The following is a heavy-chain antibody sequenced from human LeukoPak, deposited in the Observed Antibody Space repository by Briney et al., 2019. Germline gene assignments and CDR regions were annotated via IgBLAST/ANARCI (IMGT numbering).Heavy chain of an antibody. CDR3: AKDDGFGTMGFDY. CDR1: GCTFSSDA. Sequence: GGSLRLSCVASGCTFSSDAMSWVRQAPGKGLDWVSGISGSGSSTYYADSVKGRFTISRDSSKNTLYLQMNSLRAEDTAVYYCAKDDGFGTMGFDYWGQGTLVTVSS. CDR2: ISGSGSST. V-gene: IGHV3-23*01. D-gene: IGHD3-10*01. J-gene: IGHJ4*02.